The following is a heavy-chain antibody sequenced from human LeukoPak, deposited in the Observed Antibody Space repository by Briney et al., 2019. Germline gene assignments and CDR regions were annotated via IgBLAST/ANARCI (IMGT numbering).Heavy chain of an antibody. Sequence: ASVKVSCKASGYIFTSYYMYWVRQAPGQGLEWMGWINPNSGGTNYAQKFQGRVTMTRDTSISTAYMELSRLRSDDTAVYYCARDFYEVQLWSDAFDIWGQGTMVTVSS. CDR3: ARDFYEVQLWSDAFDI. V-gene: IGHV1-2*02. CDR2: INPNSGGT. J-gene: IGHJ3*02. CDR1: GYIFTSYY. D-gene: IGHD5-18*01.